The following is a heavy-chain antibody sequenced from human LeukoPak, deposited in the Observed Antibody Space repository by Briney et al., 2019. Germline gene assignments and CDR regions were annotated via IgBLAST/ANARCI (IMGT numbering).Heavy chain of an antibody. D-gene: IGHD5-18*01. Sequence: PGGSLRLSCAASGFTFSSNYMSWVRQAPGKGLEWVSVIYSGGSTYYADSVKGRFTISRDNSKNTLYLQMNSLRAEDTAVYYCARAGYSGYYYYMDVWGKGTTVTISS. J-gene: IGHJ6*03. V-gene: IGHV3-53*01. CDR2: IYSGGST. CDR1: GFTFSSNY. CDR3: ARAGYSGYYYYMDV.